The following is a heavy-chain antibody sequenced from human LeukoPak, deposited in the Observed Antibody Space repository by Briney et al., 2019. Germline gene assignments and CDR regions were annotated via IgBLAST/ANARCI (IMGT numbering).Heavy chain of an antibody. D-gene: IGHD3-3*01. V-gene: IGHV4-59*12. CDR1: GGSISNYY. Sequence: ASETLSLTCTVSGGSISNYYWSWIRQPPVKGLEWIGYIYYSGTTNYNPSLKSRVTISVDTSKNQFSLKLSSVTAADTAVYYCARSLGLRFLEWLPYYFDYWGQGTLVTVSS. J-gene: IGHJ4*02. CDR3: ARSLGLRFLEWLPYYFDY. CDR2: IYYSGTT.